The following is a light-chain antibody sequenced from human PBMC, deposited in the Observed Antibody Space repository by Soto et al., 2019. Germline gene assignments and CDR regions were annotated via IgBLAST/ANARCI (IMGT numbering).Light chain of an antibody. J-gene: IGKJ1*01. CDR3: QQYNKWPLT. CDR1: QNIYSN. V-gene: IGKV3-15*01. Sequence: MTQSPSTLSASVGDRVTITCRASQNIYSNVAWYQQRPGQAPRLLIYRASTRATGIPVRFSGSASGTEFTLTISSLQSEDFTVYYCQQYNKWPLTFGQGTKVDIK. CDR2: RAS.